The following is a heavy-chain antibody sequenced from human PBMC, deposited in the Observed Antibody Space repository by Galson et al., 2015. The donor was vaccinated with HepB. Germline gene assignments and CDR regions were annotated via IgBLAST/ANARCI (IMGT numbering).Heavy chain of an antibody. V-gene: IGHV3-30-3*01. D-gene: IGHD6-13*01. Sequence: SLRLSCAASGFTFSDYAMHWVRQAPGKGLEWVAVITYDGSEKYYADSVKGRFTISRDNSRNTLYLQIDSLRLEDTAVYYCARESHQQLVNWGQGTLVTVSS. CDR1: GFTFSDYA. CDR2: ITYDGSEK. J-gene: IGHJ4*02. CDR3: ARESHQQLVN.